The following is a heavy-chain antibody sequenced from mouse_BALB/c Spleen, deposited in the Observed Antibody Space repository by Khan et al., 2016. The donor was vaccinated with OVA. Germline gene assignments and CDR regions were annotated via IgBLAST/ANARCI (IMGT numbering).Heavy chain of an antibody. D-gene: IGHD2-1*01. CDR3: ATLYGSPFTY. J-gene: IGHJ3*01. CDR1: GFNIKDTY. V-gene: IGHV14-3*02. CDR2: IDPANGYT. Sequence: EVQLQQSGTELIKPGASVKLSCTASGFNIKDTYIHWVKERPEQGPEWIGRIDPANGYTKYDPKFQGRATITADTSSNTAYLQLSSLTYEDAAVYYCATLYGSPFTYWGQGTLVTVSA.